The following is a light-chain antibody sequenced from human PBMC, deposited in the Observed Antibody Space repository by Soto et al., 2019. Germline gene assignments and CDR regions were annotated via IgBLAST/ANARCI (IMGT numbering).Light chain of an antibody. J-gene: IGKJ2*01. V-gene: IGKV1-27*01. CDR1: QGISDY. CDR3: QKYNSAPYT. Sequence: DIQMTQSPSSLSASVGDRVTITCRAGQGISDYLAWYQQKPGKVPKLLMYAASTLHPGVPSRFSGSGSGTDFTLTINSLQPEDVATYYCQKYNSAPYTFGQGTKLEIK. CDR2: AAS.